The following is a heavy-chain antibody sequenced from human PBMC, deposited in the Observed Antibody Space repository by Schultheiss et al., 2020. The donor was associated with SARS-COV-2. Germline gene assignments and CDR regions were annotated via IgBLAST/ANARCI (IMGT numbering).Heavy chain of an antibody. CDR3: ARDNTYYGPMDV. V-gene: IGHV3-30*04. CDR1: GFTFSDYA. D-gene: IGHD3-10*01. Sequence: GGSLRLSCAVSGFTFSDYAMNWVRQAPGKGLEWVTFLSDDGLRKYSADSGKGRFTISRDNSKNTLYLQINSLRAEDTAVYYCARDNTYYGPMDVWGQGTTVTVSS. CDR2: LSDDGLRK. J-gene: IGHJ6*02.